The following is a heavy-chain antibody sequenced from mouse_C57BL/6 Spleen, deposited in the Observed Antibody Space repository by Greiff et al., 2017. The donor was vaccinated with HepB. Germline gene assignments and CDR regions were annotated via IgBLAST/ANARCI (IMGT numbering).Heavy chain of an antibody. CDR1: GFTFSSYG. D-gene: IGHD6-2*01. J-gene: IGHJ2*01. V-gene: IGHV5-6*01. CDR2: ISSGGSYT. CDR3: ASSPPDY. Sequence: EVQLVESGGDLVKPGGSLKLSCAASGFTFSSYGMSWVRQTPDKRLEWVATISSGGSYTYYPDSVKGRFTISRDNAKNTLYLQMCSLKSEDTAMYYCASSPPDYWGQGTTLTVSS.